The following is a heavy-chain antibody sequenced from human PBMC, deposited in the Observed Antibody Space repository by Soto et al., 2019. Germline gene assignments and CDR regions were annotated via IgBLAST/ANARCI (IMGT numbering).Heavy chain of an antibody. J-gene: IGHJ5*02. CDR1: GYTFTSYD. Sequence: QVQLVQSGAEVKKPGASVKVSCKASGYTFTSYDINWVRQATGQGLEWMGWMNPNSGNTGYAQKFQGRVTMTRNTSISTAYMDLSSLRSEDTAVYYCARALGYCSGGSCDRDWFDPWGQGTLVTVSS. CDR3: ARALGYCSGGSCDRDWFDP. CDR2: MNPNSGNT. V-gene: IGHV1-8*01. D-gene: IGHD2-15*01.